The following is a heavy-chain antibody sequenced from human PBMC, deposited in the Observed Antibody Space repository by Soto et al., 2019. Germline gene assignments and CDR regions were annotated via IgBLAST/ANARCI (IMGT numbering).Heavy chain of an antibody. D-gene: IGHD6-13*01. CDR3: ARGPYSSSLYYYDEYGMDF. Sequence: GASVKVSCKASGGTFSSYAISWVRRAPGQGLEWMGGIIPIFGTANYAQKFQGRVTITADESTSTAYMELSSLRSEDTAVYYCARGPYSSSLYYYDEYGMDFWGQGTTVTVSS. V-gene: IGHV1-69*13. CDR2: IIPIFGTA. CDR1: GGTFSSYA. J-gene: IGHJ6*02.